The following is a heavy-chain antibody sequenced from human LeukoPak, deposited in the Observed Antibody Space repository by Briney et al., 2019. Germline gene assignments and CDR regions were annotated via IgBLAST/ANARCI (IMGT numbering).Heavy chain of an antibody. J-gene: IGHJ4*02. CDR2: IYYRGNT. CDR1: GGSNSSASYH. CDR3: ARPINGSPADY. D-gene: IGHD1-26*01. Sequence: SETLSLTCTVSGGSNSSASYHWRWIRQPPGEGLEWIGSIYYRGNTYYNPSLKSRVTISVDTSKNQFSLKLNSVTAADRAVYYCARPINGSPADYWGQGILVTVSS. V-gene: IGHV4-39*01.